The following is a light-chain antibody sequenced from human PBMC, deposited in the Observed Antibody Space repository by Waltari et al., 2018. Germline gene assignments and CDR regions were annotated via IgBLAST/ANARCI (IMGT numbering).Light chain of an antibody. CDR2: QDS. CDR3: QAWDSSTVV. Sequence: SYELTQPPSVSVSPGQTASITCSGDKLGDKYACWYQQKPGQSPVLVIYQDSERPSVIPERFSGSNSGNTATLTISGTQAMDEADYYCQAWDSSTVVFCGGTKLTVL. J-gene: IGLJ2*01. V-gene: IGLV3-1*01. CDR1: KLGDKY.